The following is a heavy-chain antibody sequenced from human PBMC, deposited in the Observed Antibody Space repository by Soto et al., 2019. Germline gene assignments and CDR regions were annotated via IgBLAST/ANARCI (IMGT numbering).Heavy chain of an antibody. V-gene: IGHV4-30-2*01. J-gene: IGHJ4*02. D-gene: IGHD2-2*01. Sequence: QLQLQKSGSGLVKPSQTLSLTCAVSGGSISSGGYSWSWIRQPPGKGLEWIGYMYHSGSTYYNPSRESRATTSIDSSTNQVSLELSSVTAADTAVYYCPRLPDYWGQGILVTVSS. CDR2: MYHSGST. CDR3: PRLPDY. CDR1: GGSISSGGYS.